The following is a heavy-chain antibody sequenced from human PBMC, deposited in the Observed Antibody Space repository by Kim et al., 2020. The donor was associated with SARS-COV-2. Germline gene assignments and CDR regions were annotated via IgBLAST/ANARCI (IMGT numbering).Heavy chain of an antibody. J-gene: IGHJ3*02. V-gene: IGHV3-23*01. CDR2: ISGTTGTT. CDR1: GFTFNNFA. D-gene: IGHD2-8*01. Sequence: GGSLRLSCTASGFTFNNFAMHWVRQAPGKGLEWVSVISGTTGTTYYTDSVKGRFTISRDNSKNTQYLQMNNLRGEDTALYYCARSRLVDAPLDIWGQGTMVIVSS. CDR3: ARSRLVDAPLDI.